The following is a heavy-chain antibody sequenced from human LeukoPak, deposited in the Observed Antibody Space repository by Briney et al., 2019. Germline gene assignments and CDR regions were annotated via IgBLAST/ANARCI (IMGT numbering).Heavy chain of an antibody. CDR1: GFTFSDYY. D-gene: IGHD1-26*01. CDR2: ISSSGSTI. J-gene: IGHJ4*02. Sequence: PGGSLRLSCAASGFTFSDYYMSWIRQAPGKGLEWVSYISSSGSTIYHADSVKGRFTISRDNAKNSLYLQMNSLRAEDTAVYYCARLRYSGSYFSNYWGQGTLVTVSS. V-gene: IGHV3-11*01. CDR3: ARLRYSGSYFSNY.